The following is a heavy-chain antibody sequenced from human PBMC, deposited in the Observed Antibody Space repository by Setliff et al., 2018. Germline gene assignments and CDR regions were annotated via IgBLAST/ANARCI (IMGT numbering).Heavy chain of an antibody. J-gene: IGHJ4*02. Sequence: ASVKVSCKASGYTFTSHAMHWVRQAPGRRLEWMGWINTGNDNTKYSQKFQGRVTNTMDTSASTAYMELSGLRSEDTAVYYCARLHCSGSSCDYDYWGQGTLVTVS. V-gene: IGHV1-3*04. D-gene: IGHD2-15*01. CDR3: ARLHCSGSSCDYDY. CDR1: GYTFTSHA. CDR2: INTGNDNT.